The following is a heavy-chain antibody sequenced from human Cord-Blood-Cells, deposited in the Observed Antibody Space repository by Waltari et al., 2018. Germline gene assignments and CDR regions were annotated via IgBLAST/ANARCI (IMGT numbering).Heavy chain of an antibody. Sequence: VQPQQWGAGLLKPSETLSLTCAVYGGPFSGYYWSWIRQPPGKGLEWIGEINHSGSTNYNPSLKSRVTISVDTSKNQFSLKLSSVTAADTAVYYCARARDYYGSGSYYDAFDIWGQGTMVTVSS. CDR3: ARARDYYGSGSYYDAFDI. CDR1: GGPFSGYY. D-gene: IGHD3-10*01. V-gene: IGHV4-34*01. CDR2: INHSGST. J-gene: IGHJ3*02.